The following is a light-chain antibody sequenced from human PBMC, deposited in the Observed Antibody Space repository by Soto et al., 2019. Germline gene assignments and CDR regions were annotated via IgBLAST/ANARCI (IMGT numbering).Light chain of an antibody. J-gene: IGKJ3*01. V-gene: IGKV3-11*01. CDR3: QQRSNWP. Sequence: IVLTQSPGTLSLSPGERATFSCRARQIVSSIVAWYQQNPGKAPRLLIYDASNRATGIPARFSGSGSGTDFTLTISSLEPEDFAVYYCQQRSNWPFGPGTKVDIK. CDR2: DAS. CDR1: QIVSSI.